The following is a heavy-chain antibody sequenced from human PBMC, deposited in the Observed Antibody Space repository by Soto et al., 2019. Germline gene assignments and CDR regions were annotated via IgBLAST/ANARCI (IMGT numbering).Heavy chain of an antibody. J-gene: IGHJ4*02. D-gene: IGHD2-15*01. CDR3: ATAKLLLPWLFDY. V-gene: IGHV3-66*01. CDR2: IYSGGST. CDR1: GFTVSSNY. Sequence: LRLSCAASGFTVSSNYMSWVRQAPGKGLEWVSVIYSGGSTYYADSVKGRFIISRDDSKNTLFLQMNSLRAEDTAVYYCATAKLLLPWLFDYWGQGTLVTVSS.